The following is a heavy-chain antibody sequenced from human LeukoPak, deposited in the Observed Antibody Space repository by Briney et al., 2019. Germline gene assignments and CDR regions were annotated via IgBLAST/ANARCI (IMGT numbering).Heavy chain of an antibody. CDR3: ARERAGYSSIWPTLSPGLDP. V-gene: IGHV4-34*01. Sequence: SETLSLTCAVYGGSFSGYYWSWVRQPPGKGLEWIGYIYYSGSTYYNPSLKSRLTISVDTSKNQFSLKLSSVTAADTAVYYCARERAGYSSIWPTLSPGLDPWGQGALVTVSS. D-gene: IGHD6-13*01. CDR2: IYYSGST. J-gene: IGHJ5*02. CDR1: GGSFSGYY.